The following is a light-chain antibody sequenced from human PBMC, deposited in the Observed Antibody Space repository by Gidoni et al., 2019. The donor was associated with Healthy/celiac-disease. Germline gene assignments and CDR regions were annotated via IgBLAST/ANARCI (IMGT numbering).Light chain of an antibody. CDR1: SSNIGSNT. CDR3: AAWDDSLNGLV. J-gene: IGLJ1*01. Sequence: QSVLTQPPSASGTPGQRVTISCSGSSSNIGSNTVNWYQQLTGTAPKLLIYSNNQRPSGVPDRFSGSNSGTSASLAISGLQSEDEADYYCAAWDDSLNGLVFGTGTKVTVL. V-gene: IGLV1-44*01. CDR2: SNN.